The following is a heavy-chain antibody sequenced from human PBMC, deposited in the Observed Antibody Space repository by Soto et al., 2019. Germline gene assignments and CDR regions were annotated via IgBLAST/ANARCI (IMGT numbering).Heavy chain of an antibody. D-gene: IGHD3-10*01. CDR2: IYWDDAE. CDR3: AHTGAHYSGSGSSFDP. J-gene: IGHJ5*02. V-gene: IGHV2-5*02. CDR1: GFSLSSRGVG. Sequence: QITLKESGPTLVKPTQTLTLTCTFSGFSLSSRGVGVGWIRQPPGKALEWLALIYWDDAERYSPSLMSRLTLIKDTSKNQVVLKMTNMDPVDTATYYCAHTGAHYSGSGSSFDPWGQGTLVTVSS.